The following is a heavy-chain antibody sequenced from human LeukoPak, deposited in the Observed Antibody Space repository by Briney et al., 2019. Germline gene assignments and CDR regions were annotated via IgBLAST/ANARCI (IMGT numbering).Heavy chain of an antibody. CDR3: TTPGEGDY. J-gene: IGHJ4*02. CDR2: IYSGGST. CDR1: GFTVSSNH. V-gene: IGHV3-53*01. D-gene: IGHD1-14*01. Sequence: GGSLRLSCAASGFTVSSNHMSWVRQAPGKGLEWVSVIYSGGSTDYADSVKGRFTISRDILKNTLYLQMNSLKTEDTAVYYCTTPGEGDYWGQGALVTVSS.